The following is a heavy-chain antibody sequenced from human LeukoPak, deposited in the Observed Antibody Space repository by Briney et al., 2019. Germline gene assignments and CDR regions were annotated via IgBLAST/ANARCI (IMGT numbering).Heavy chain of an antibody. V-gene: IGHV3-33*01. CDR3: ARGPRGTSGWYFDY. CDR1: GFGFGNYG. Sequence: PGRSLRLSCAASGFGFGNYGMHWVRQAPGKGLEWVAIIWYDGSDKYYSDSVKGRFTISRDNSKNTLYLQMNSLRAEDTAVYFCARGPRGTSGWYFDYWGQGTLVTVSS. D-gene: IGHD6-19*01. J-gene: IGHJ4*02. CDR2: IWYDGSDK.